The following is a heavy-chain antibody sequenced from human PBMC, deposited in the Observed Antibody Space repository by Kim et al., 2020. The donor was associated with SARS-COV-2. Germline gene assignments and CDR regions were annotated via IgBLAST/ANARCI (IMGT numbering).Heavy chain of an antibody. D-gene: IGHD2-15*01. CDR2: IYYSGST. CDR3: ARVSVVVAATVDY. V-gene: IGHV4-61*01. J-gene: IGHJ4*02. Sequence: SETLSLTCTVSGGSVSSGSYYWSWIRQPPGKGLEWIGYIYYSGSTNYNPSLKSRVTISVDTSKNQFSLKLSSVTAADTAVYYCARVSVVVAATVDYWGQG. CDR1: GGSVSSGSYY.